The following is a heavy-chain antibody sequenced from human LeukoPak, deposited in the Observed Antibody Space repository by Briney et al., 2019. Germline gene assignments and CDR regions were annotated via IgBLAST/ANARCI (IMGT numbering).Heavy chain of an antibody. CDR1: GFTISSYG. J-gene: IGHJ4*02. CDR3: AKPLIPVAGTLDY. D-gene: IGHD6-19*01. V-gene: IGHV3-23*01. Sequence: TGGSLRLSCAASGFTISSYGMSWVRQAPGKGLEWVSTISGSGGSTYYADFVKGRFTISRDNSKNTLYLQMNSLRAEDTAVYYCAKPLIPVAGTLDYWGQGTLVTVSS. CDR2: ISGSGGST.